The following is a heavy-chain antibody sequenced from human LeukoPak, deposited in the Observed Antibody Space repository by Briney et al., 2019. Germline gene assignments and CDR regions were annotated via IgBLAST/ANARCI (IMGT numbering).Heavy chain of an antibody. V-gene: IGHV4-34*01. Sequence: SETLSLTCTVSGGSISSYYWSWIRQSPGKGLEWIGEINHNKTTNYNPSLTSRVTISVDTSKIQFSLNLTSVTAADTAVYYCAKSTYYYDTFVNAFDFWGQGTVVTVSS. CDR1: GGSISSYY. D-gene: IGHD3-22*01. CDR3: AKSTYYYDTFVNAFDF. CDR2: INHNKTT. J-gene: IGHJ3*01.